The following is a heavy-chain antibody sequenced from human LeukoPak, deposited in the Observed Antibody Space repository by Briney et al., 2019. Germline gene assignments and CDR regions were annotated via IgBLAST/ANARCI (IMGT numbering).Heavy chain of an antibody. Sequence: GGSLRLSCAASGFTFSSYAMRWVRQAPGKGLEWVAAISYDGSNKYYADSVKGRFTISRDNSKNTLYLQMNSLRAEDTAVYYCARVGATLAFDYWGQGTLVTVSS. CDR2: ISYDGSNK. V-gene: IGHV3-30*01. J-gene: IGHJ4*02. D-gene: IGHD1-26*01. CDR3: ARVGATLAFDY. CDR1: GFTFSSYA.